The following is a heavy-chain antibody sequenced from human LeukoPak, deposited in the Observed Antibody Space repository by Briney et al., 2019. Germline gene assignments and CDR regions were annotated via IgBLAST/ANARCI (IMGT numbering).Heavy chain of an antibody. Sequence: GGSLRLSCAASGFTFSSYWMSWVRQAPGKGLEWVANIKQDGSEKYYVDSVKGRFTISRDNAKNSLYLQMNSLRAEDTAVYYCARITMVRGPSRTNAFDIWGQGTMVTVSS. CDR1: GFTFSSYW. V-gene: IGHV3-7*01. J-gene: IGHJ3*02. D-gene: IGHD3-10*01. CDR3: ARITMVRGPSRTNAFDI. CDR2: IKQDGSEK.